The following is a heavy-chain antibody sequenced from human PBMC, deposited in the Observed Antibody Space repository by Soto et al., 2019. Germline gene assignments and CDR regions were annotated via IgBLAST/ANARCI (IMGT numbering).Heavy chain of an antibody. Sequence: QVQLQESGPGLVKPSQTLSLTCTVSGVSISSPDSYWSWIRQPPGEGLEWIGYIYYSGSTYYNPSLQSRVTIFVDTAKSQFSLRLSSVTAADTAVYYCARAVRGYTHDAVDYWGQGTQVTVST. CDR3: ARAVRGYTHDAVDY. V-gene: IGHV4-30-4*01. D-gene: IGHD5-18*01. CDR1: GVSISSPDSY. CDR2: IYYSGST. J-gene: IGHJ4*02.